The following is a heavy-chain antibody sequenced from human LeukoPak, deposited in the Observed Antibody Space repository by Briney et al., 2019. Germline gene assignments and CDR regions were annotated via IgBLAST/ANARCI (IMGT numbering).Heavy chain of an antibody. CDR3: ARSHYGGNWNWFDP. Sequence: RASETLSLTCTVSGGSTTGYYWTWIRQPPEKGLEWIGHVYYSGRTSYNPSLKSRVTISVDTSKNQFSLKLSSVTAADTAVYYCARSHYGGNWNWFDPWGQGTLVTVSS. D-gene: IGHD4-23*01. J-gene: IGHJ5*02. CDR2: VYYSGRT. V-gene: IGHV4-59*01. CDR1: GGSTTGYY.